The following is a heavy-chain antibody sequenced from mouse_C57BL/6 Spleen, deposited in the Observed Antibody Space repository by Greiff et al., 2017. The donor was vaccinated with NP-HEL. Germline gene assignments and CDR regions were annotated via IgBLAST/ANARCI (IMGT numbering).Heavy chain of an antibody. CDR2: IRNKANGYTT. CDR1: GFTFTDYY. V-gene: IGHV7-3*01. D-gene: IGHD2-3*01. Sequence: EVMLVESGGGLVQPGGSLSLSCAASGFTFTDYYMSWVRQPPGKALEWLGFIRNKANGYTTEYSAYVKGRFTISRDNSQSILYLQMNALRAEESATYYCARYYGYYVEYYAMDYWGQGTSVTVSS. J-gene: IGHJ4*01. CDR3: ARYYGYYVEYYAMDY.